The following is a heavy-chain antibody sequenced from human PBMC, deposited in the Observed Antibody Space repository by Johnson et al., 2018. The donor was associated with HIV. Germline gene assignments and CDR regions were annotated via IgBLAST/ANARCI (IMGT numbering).Heavy chain of an antibody. J-gene: IGHJ3*02. CDR3: ARDRGRGGYSYGRGDAFDI. D-gene: IGHD5-18*01. CDR1: GFTFSSYG. Sequence: EVQLVESGGGVVQPGRSLRLSCAASGFTFSSYGMHWVRQAPGKGLEWVSYISSSGSTIYYADYVKGRLTISRDNAKNSLYLQMNSLRAEDTAVYYCARDRGRGGYSYGRGDAFDIWGQWTMVTVSS. V-gene: IGHV3-48*04. CDR2: ISSSGSTI.